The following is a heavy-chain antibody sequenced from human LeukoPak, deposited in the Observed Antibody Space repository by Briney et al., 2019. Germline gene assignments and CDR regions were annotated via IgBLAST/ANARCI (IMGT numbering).Heavy chain of an antibody. CDR1: GGSISGYY. CDR2: IYISGST. D-gene: IGHD6-19*01. CDR3: ARERYSSGWYLDY. Sequence: SETQSLTCTVSGGSISGYYWSWIRQPAGKGLEWIGRIYISGSTNYNPSLKSRVTMSGDSSKNQFSLKLSSLTAADTAVYYCARERYSSGWYLDYWGQGTLVTVSS. V-gene: IGHV4-4*07. J-gene: IGHJ4*02.